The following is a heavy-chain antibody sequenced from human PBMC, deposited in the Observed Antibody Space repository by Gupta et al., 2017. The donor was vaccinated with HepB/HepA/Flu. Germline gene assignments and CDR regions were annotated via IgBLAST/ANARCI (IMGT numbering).Heavy chain of an antibody. Sequence: QVQLVQSGAEVKKPGASVKVSCKASGYTFTGYYMHWVRQAPGQGLEWMGWINPNSGGTNYAQKFQGRVTMTRDTSISTAYMELSRLRSDDTAVYYCARVFSRYCSGGSCYFGYWGQGTLVTVSS. CDR1: GYTFTGYY. V-gene: IGHV1-2*02. CDR3: ARVFSRYCSGGSCYFGY. D-gene: IGHD2-15*01. J-gene: IGHJ4*02. CDR2: INPNSGGT.